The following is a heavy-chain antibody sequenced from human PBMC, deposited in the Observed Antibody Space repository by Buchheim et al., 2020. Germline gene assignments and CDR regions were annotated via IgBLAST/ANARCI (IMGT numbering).Heavy chain of an antibody. Sequence: QVQLVESGGGVVQPGTSLRLSCAASGFIFSSYGMHWVRQAPGKGLEWVSLVWYDGSHQSYADSVKGRFTISRDNSKNTLYLQMNSLRAEDTAVYYCMRDRSMGINPNPPGGYWGQGTL. D-gene: IGHD1-14*01. CDR3: MRDRSMGINPNPPGGY. J-gene: IGHJ4*02. CDR2: VWYDGSHQ. CDR1: GFIFSSYG. V-gene: IGHV3-33*01.